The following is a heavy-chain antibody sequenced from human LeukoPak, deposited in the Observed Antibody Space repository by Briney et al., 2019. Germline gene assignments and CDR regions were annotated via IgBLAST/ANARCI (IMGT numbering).Heavy chain of an antibody. CDR1: GFTFSSYG. D-gene: IGHD6-13*01. J-gene: IGHJ4*02. Sequence: GGSLRLSCAASGFTFSSYGMHWVRQAPGKGLEWVAFIRYDGSNKYYADSVKGRFTISRDNSKNTLYLQMNSLRAEDTAVYYCAKDWSPASGRGGYFDYWGQGTLVTVSS. V-gene: IGHV3-30*02. CDR3: AKDWSPASGRGGYFDY. CDR2: IRYDGSNK.